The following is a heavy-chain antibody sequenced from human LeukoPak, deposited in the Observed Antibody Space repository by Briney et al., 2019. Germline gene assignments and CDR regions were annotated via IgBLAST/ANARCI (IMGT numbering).Heavy chain of an antibody. Sequence: QTGGSLRLSCAASGFTISTFAMIWVRQPPGKGLEWVSSIFPSGGEIHYADSVRGRFTISRDNSKSTLSLQMNSLRAEDTAIYYCATYRQVLLPFESWGQGTLVTVSS. J-gene: IGHJ4*02. D-gene: IGHD2-8*02. V-gene: IGHV3-23*01. CDR2: IFPSGGEI. CDR1: GFTISTFA. CDR3: ATYRQVLLPFES.